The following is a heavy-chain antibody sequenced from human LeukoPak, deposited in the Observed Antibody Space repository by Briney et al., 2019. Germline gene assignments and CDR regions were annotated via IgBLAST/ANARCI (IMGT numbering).Heavy chain of an antibody. D-gene: IGHD4-17*01. CDR3: ARGPSVTSIGGP. CDR1: GGSISHYY. Sequence: SETLSLTCTVSGGSISHYYWSWIRQPPEKGLEWIGYTYYGGSTKFNPSLKSRVAISVDTSKKQFSLNLTSVTAADTAVYYCARGPSVTSIGGPWGQGTLVTVSS. CDR2: TYYGGST. J-gene: IGHJ5*02. V-gene: IGHV4-59*01.